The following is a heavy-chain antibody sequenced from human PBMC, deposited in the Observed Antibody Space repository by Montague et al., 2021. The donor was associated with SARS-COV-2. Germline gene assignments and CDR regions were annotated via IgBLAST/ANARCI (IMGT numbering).Heavy chain of an antibody. CDR3: ARDIATLGRWLQVPWALYYYYGMDV. CDR1: GFTFSSYA. J-gene: IGHJ6*02. Sequence: SLRLSCAASGFTFSSYAMHWVRQAPGKGLEWVAVISYDGSNKYYADSVKGRFTISGDNSKNTLYLQMNSLRAEDTAVYYCARDIATLGRWLQVPWALYYYYGMDVWGQGTTVTVSS. CDR2: ISYDGSNK. D-gene: IGHD5-24*01. V-gene: IGHV3-30*04.